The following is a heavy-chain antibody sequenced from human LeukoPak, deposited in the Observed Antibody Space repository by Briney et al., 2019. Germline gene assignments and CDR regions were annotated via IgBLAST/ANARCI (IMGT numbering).Heavy chain of an antibody. CDR2: IKQGGSET. CDR1: GFTFSRYC. CDR3: ARMDYYTSGTYTYPNFDY. D-gene: IGHD3-10*01. Sequence: AGSLRLSCAASGFTFSRYCMSWVRQAPGKGLEWVATIKQGGSETYYVDSVKGRFTISRDNAKNSLHLQMNSLRAEDAAVFYCARMDYYTSGTYTYPNFDYWGQGTLVTVSS. J-gene: IGHJ4*02. V-gene: IGHV3-7*03.